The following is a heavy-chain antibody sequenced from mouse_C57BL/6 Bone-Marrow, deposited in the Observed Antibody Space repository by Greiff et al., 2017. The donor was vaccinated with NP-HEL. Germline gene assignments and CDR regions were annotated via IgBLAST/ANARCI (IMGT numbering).Heavy chain of an antibody. CDR3: AFDGYFPAWFAY. Sequence: QVTLKESGPGILQSSQTLSLTCSFSGFSLSTSGMGVSWIRQPSGKGLEWLAHIYWDDDKRSNPSLKSRLTISKDTSRNQVFLKITSVDTADTATYYCAFDGYFPAWFAYWGQGTLVTVSA. D-gene: IGHD2-3*01. CDR2: IYWDDDK. J-gene: IGHJ3*01. CDR1: GFSLSTSGMG. V-gene: IGHV8-12*01.